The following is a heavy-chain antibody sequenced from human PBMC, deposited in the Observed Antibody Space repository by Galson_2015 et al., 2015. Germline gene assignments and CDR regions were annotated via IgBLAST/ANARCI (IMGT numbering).Heavy chain of an antibody. Sequence: SLRLSCAASGFTFSRYAVSWFRQAPGTGLEWVSGISDRGGSTYYAESVKGRFTISRDNSKNTLYLQMNSLRAEDTAVYYCAKSSFGTVAGVGDWHFDLWGRGTLVTVSA. CDR2: ISDRGGST. D-gene: IGHD6-19*01. J-gene: IGHJ2*01. CDR3: AKSSFGTVAGVGDWHFDL. CDR1: GFTFSRYA. V-gene: IGHV3-23*01.